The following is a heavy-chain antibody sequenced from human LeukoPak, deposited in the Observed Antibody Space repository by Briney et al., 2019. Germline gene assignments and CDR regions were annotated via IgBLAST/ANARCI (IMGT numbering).Heavy chain of an antibody. Sequence: SETLSLTCTVSGGSISSGDYHWSWIRQPPGKGLEWIGYIYYSGSTYYNPSLKSRVTTSVDTSKNQFSLKLSSVTAADTAVYYCARGFLSPRDQDLDPWGQGTLVTVSS. CDR2: IYYSGST. D-gene: IGHD2/OR15-2a*01. CDR3: ARGFLSPRDQDLDP. V-gene: IGHV4-30-4*01. CDR1: GGSISSGDYH. J-gene: IGHJ5*02.